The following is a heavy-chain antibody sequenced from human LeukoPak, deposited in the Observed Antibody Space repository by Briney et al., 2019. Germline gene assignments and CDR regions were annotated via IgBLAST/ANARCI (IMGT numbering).Heavy chain of an antibody. V-gene: IGHV3-7*01. CDR1: GFTFSSYW. D-gene: IGHD2-8*01. CDR3: ARVGPALMVYAAFDY. Sequence: GGSLRLSCAASGFTFSSYWMSWVRQAPGKGLEWVANIKQDGSEKYYVDSVKGRFTISRDNAKNSLYLQMNSLRAEDTAVYYCARVGPALMVYAAFDYWGQGTLVTVSS. CDR2: IKQDGSEK. J-gene: IGHJ4*02.